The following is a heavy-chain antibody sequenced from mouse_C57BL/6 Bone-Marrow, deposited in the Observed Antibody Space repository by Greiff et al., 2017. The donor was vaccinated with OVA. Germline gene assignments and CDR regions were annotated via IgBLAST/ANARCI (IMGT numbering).Heavy chain of an antibody. V-gene: IGHV8-8*01. J-gene: IGHJ4*01. D-gene: IGHD2-4*01. CDR3: AFYNDYDDAMDY. CDR1: GFSLSTFGMG. CDR2: IWWDDDK. Sequence: QVTLKVCGPGILQPSQTLSLTCSFSGFSLSTFGMGVGWIRQPSGKGLEWLAHIWWDDDKYYNPALKSRLTISTDTSKNQVFLKSAHVDTADTATYCCAFYNDYDDAMDYWGQGTSVTVSS.